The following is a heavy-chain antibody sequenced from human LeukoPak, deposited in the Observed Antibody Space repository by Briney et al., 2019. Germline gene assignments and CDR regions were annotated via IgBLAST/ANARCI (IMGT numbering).Heavy chain of an antibody. V-gene: IGHV4-39*01. CDR2: IYNSGST. CDR1: GGSISSSSYY. J-gene: IGHJ4*02. D-gene: IGHD5-18*01. Sequence: SETLSLTCTVSGGSISSSSYYWGWIRQPPGKGLEWIGSIYNSGSTYYNPSLKSRVTISVDTSKNQFSLKLSSVTAADTAVYYCVRGYSYGIHPHLFDYWGQGTLVTVSS. CDR3: VRGYSYGIHPHLFDY.